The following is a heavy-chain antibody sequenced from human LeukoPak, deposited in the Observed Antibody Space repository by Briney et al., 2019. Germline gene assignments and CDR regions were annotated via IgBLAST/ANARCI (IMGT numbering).Heavy chain of an antibody. J-gene: IGHJ4*02. V-gene: IGHV3-23*01. D-gene: IGHD3-10*01. CDR3: AKRGIVIRAVIIIGFHKEAYYFDY. Sequence: GGSLRLSCVVSGITLSNYGMSWVRQAPGKGLEWVSGISERGGSTNYADSVKGRFIISRDTSKNTVYLQMNSLGVEDTAVYFCAKRGIVIRAVIIIGFHKEAYYFDYWGQGILVTVSS. CDR1: GITLSNYG. CDR2: ISERGGST.